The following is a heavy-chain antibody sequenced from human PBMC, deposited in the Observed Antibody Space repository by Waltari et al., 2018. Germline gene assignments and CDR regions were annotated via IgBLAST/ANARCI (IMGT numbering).Heavy chain of an antibody. D-gene: IGHD3-16*01. J-gene: IGHJ5*02. Sequence: QVQLQESGPGLVKPSQTLSLTCTVSGGSISSGSYYWSWVRQPAGKGLEWIGRIETRGGTNYNPSLKSRVTISVDTAKNQFSLKLSSVTAADTAVYYCARDRWRHVGGLRYNWFDPWGQGTLVTVSS. V-gene: IGHV4-61*02. CDR1: GGSISSGSYY. CDR2: IETRGGT. CDR3: ARDRWRHVGGLRYNWFDP.